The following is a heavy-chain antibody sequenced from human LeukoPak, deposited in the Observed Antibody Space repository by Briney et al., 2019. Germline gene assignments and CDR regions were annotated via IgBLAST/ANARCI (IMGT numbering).Heavy chain of an antibody. D-gene: IGHD6-13*01. V-gene: IGHV3-43D*03. CDR2: ISWDGGST. CDR1: GFTFDDYA. CDR3: AKDSSSFLFFEEYYMDV. J-gene: IGHJ6*03. Sequence: PGGSLRLSCAASGFTFDDYAMHWVRQAPGKGLEWVSLISWDGGSTYYADSVKGRFTISRDNSKNSLYLQMNSLRAEDTALYYCAKDSSSFLFFEEYYMDVWGKGTTVTVSS.